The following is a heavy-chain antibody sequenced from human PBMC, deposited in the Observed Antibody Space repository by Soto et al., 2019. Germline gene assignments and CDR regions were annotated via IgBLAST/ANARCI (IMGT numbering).Heavy chain of an antibody. V-gene: IGHV3-30*03. J-gene: IGHJ4*02. CDR1: GFDFRSYG. Sequence: GGSLRLSCAASGFDFRSYGIHWVRQAPGKGLEWVAAAPYDGRETFYADSAKGRFTVSKEISKNTAFLQMNALRHEDTAVYFCARDSGWPILNFDNWGQGTPVTVSS. CDR2: APYDGRET. D-gene: IGHD3-10*01. CDR3: ARDSGWPILNFDN.